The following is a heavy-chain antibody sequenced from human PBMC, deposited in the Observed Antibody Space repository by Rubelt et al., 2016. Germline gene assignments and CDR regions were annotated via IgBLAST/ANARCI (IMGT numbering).Heavy chain of an antibody. D-gene: IGHD1-1*01. V-gene: IGHV4-39*02. Sequence: QLQLPESGPGLLKPSETLSLICTVSGGSIRSSGYYWGWIRQPPGKGLEWIGSVSYSGSTYSNPSLTSRVTTSSATSKNHFALGVWLWTGADTAVYYCARRLADWTESLGDAFDLWSHGAMVTVFS. CDR3: ARRLADWTESLGDAFDL. CDR2: VSYSGST. J-gene: IGHJ3*01. CDR1: GGSIRSSGYY.